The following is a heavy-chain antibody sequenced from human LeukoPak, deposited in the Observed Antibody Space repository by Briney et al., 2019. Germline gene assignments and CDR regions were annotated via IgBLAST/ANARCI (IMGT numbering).Heavy chain of an antibody. CDR3: ASRANDYSDYSY. V-gene: IGHV4-39*01. D-gene: IGHD4-11*01. CDR2: IYYSGST. Sequence: SETLSLTCTVSGGSISSSSYYWGWIRQPPGKGLEWIGSIYYSGSTYYNPSLKSRVTISVDTSKNQFSLKLSSVTAADTAVYYCASRANDYSDYSYWGQGTLVTVSS. J-gene: IGHJ4*02. CDR1: GGSISSSSYY.